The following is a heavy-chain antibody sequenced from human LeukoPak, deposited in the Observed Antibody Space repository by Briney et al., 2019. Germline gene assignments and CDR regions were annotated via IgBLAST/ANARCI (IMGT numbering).Heavy chain of an antibody. D-gene: IGHD3-10*01. CDR3: AIGSGSYYPRPFDY. CDR2: INTYNGHT. CDR1: GYTFINYA. Sequence: EASVKVSCKASGYTFINYAITWVRQAPGQGLEWMGWINTYNGHTNFAQKLQGRVTMTTDTSTSTAYMELRSLRSDDTAVYYCAIGSGSYYPRPFDYWGQGTLVTVSS. V-gene: IGHV1-18*01. J-gene: IGHJ4*02.